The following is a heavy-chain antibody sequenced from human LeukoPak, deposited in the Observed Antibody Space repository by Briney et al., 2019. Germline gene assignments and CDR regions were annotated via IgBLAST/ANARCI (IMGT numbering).Heavy chain of an antibody. D-gene: IGHD2-15*01. J-gene: IGHJ3*02. CDR1: GFTFSSYA. CDR3: ARDISSSTRAFDI. Sequence: PGGSLRLSCAASGFTFSSYAMHWVRQAPGKGLEWVAVISYDGSNKYYADSVKGRFSISRDTAKNSLYLQMNNLRGDDTAVYYCARDISSSTRAFDIWGQGTMVTVS. CDR2: ISYDGSNK. V-gene: IGHV3-30*04.